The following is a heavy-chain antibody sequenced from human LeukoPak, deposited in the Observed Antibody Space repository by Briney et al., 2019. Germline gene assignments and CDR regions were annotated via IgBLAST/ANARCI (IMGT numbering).Heavy chain of an antibody. CDR2: INPNSGGT. D-gene: IGHD2-2*01. Sequence: GASVKVSCKAPGYTFTGYYMHWVRQAPGQGLEWMGWINPNSGGTNYAQKFQGRVTMTRDTSISTAYMELIRLRSDDTAVYYCARAKYLPAATSGMLLGYWGQGTLVTVSS. CDR3: ARAKYLPAATSGMLLGY. CDR1: GYTFTGYY. J-gene: IGHJ4*02. V-gene: IGHV1-2*02.